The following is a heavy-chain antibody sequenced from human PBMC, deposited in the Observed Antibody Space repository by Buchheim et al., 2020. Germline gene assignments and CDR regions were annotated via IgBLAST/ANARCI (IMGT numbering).Heavy chain of an antibody. CDR2: INSDGSST. V-gene: IGHV3-74*01. D-gene: IGHD3-3*01. CDR1: GFTFSSYW. CDR3: ARDSGTIFGVVAYYYYGMDV. J-gene: IGHJ6*02. Sequence: EVQLVESGGGLVQPGGSLRLSCAASGFTFSSYWMHWVRQAPGKGLVWVSRINSDGSSTSYADSVKGRFTISRDNAKNTLYLQMNSLRAEDTAVYYCARDSGTIFGVVAYYYYGMDVWGQGTT.